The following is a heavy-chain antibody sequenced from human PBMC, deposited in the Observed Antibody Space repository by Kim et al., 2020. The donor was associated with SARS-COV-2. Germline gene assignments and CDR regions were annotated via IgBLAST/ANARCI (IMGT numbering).Heavy chain of an antibody. V-gene: IGHV3-23*01. D-gene: IGHD3-16*02. Sequence: GGSLRLSCAASGFTFSSYAMSWVRQAPGKGLEWVSAISGSGGSTYYADSVKGRFTISRDNSKNTLYLQMNSLRAEDTAVYYCAKDREYDYVWGSYRSPLFDYWGQGTLVTVSS. CDR1: GFTFSSYA. CDR3: AKDREYDYVWGSYRSPLFDY. J-gene: IGHJ4*02. CDR2: ISGSGGST.